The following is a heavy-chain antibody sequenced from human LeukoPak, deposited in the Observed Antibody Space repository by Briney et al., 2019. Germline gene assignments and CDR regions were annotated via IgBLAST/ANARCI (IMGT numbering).Heavy chain of an antibody. D-gene: IGHD5-18*01. Sequence: PSETLSLTCAVSGDSIGRGSYYWGWIRQPAGRAPEWIGRIFNTGSTSYNPSLKSRVTISVDTSKNQFSLNLRSVTAADTAVYYCARDICGYNYGCFDSWGQGTLVTVSS. V-gene: IGHV4-61*02. CDR1: GDSIGRGSYY. CDR2: IFNTGST. CDR3: ARDICGYNYGCFDS. J-gene: IGHJ4*02.